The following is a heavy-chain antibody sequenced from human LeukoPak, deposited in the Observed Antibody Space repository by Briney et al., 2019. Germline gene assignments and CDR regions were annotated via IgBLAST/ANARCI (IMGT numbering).Heavy chain of an antibody. J-gene: IGHJ4*02. CDR2: IYYSGST. D-gene: IGHD3-22*01. V-gene: IGHV4-59*08. Sequence: SETLSLTCTVSGGSISSYYWSWIRQPPGKGLEWIGYIYYSGSTNYNPSLKSRVTISVDTSKNQFSLKLSSVTAADTAVYYCARQSGQGDMYCYDSSGYYFDYWGQGTLVTVSS. CDR3: ARQSGQGDMYCYDSSGYYFDY. CDR1: GGSISSYY.